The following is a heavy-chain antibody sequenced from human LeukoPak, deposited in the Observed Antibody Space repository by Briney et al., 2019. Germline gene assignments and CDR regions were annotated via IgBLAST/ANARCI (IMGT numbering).Heavy chain of an antibody. CDR2: IYTSGST. CDR3: ARRVVISYYYYYMDV. J-gene: IGHJ6*03. CDR1: GDSISSHY. V-gene: IGHV4-4*09. Sequence: SETLSLTCTISGDSISSHYWSWIRQPPGKGLEWIGYIYTSGSTNYNPSLKSRVTISVDTSKNQFSLKLSSVTAADTAVYYCARRVVISYYYYYMDVWGKGTTVTVSS. D-gene: IGHD3-3*01.